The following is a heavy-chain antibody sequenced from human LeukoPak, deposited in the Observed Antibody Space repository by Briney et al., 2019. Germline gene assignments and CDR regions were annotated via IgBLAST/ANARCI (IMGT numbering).Heavy chain of an antibody. V-gene: IGHV4-59*11. D-gene: IGHD3-10*01. Sequence: SETLSLTCTVSGVSFRRHYWSWIRQPPGKGLEWIGYIYSDGDTNYNPSLKSRGTFSLDTSKNQFSLKLSSVTAADTAVYCGVREYGGGGPWSGTTEGVWGKGTTVTVSS. CDR1: GVSFRRHY. J-gene: IGHJ6*04. CDR3: VREYGGGGPWSGTTEGV. CDR2: IYSDGDT.